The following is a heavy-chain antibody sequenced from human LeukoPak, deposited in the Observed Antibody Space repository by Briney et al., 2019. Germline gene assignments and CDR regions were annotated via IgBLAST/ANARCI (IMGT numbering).Heavy chain of an antibody. J-gene: IGHJ4*02. D-gene: IGHD4-11*01. Sequence: QPGGSLRLSWAASGFTFSNYAMRWVRQAPGKGLEWVSSITSSGDTTYYTDSVRGRFTISRDNSKNTLYLQMHSLRAEDTALYYCADSNYWYPIDYWGQGTLVTVSS. CDR1: GFTFSNYA. CDR3: ADSNYWYPIDY. V-gene: IGHV3-23*01. CDR2: ITSSGDTT.